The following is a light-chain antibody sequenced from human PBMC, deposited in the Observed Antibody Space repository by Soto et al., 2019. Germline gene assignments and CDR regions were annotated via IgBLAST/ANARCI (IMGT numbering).Light chain of an antibody. V-gene: IGLV1-40*01. CDR2: GNS. CDR1: SSNIGAGYD. Sequence: QSVLTQPPSVSRAPGQRVTISCTGSSSNIGAGYDVLWYKQLPGTAPKLLIYGNSNRPSGVPDRFSGSKSGTSASLAITGLQAEDEADYYCQSYDSSLSVVFGGGTKLTVL. J-gene: IGLJ2*01. CDR3: QSYDSSLSVV.